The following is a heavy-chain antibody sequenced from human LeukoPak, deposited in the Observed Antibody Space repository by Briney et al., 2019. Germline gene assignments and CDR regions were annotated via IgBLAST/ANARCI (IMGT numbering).Heavy chain of an antibody. J-gene: IGHJ4*02. Sequence: GGSLRLSCAASGFTFSSYSMNWVRQAPGKGLEWVSSISSSSSYIYYADSVKGRFTISRDNAKNSLYLQMNSLRAEDTAVYYCARDRIAARGSPLDYWGQGTLVTVSS. V-gene: IGHV3-21*01. CDR1: GFTFSSYS. D-gene: IGHD6-6*01. CDR3: ARDRIAARGSPLDY. CDR2: ISSSSSYI.